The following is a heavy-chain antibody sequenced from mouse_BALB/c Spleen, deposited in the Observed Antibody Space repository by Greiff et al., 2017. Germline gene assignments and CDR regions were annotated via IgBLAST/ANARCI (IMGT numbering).Heavy chain of an antibody. V-gene: IGHV1-14*01. CDR1: GYTFTSYV. D-gene: IGHD2-4*01. CDR3: AGGITSYWYFDV. Sequence: EVKLQESGPELVKPGASVKMSCKASGYTFTSYVMHWVKQKPGQGLEWIGYINPYNDGTKYNEKFKGKATLTSDKSSSTAYMELSSLTSEDSAVYYCAGGITSYWYFDVWGAGTTVTVSS. J-gene: IGHJ1*01. CDR2: INPYNDGT.